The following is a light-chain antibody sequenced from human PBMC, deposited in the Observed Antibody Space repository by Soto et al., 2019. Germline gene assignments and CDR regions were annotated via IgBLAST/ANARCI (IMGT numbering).Light chain of an antibody. CDR2: DVS. J-gene: IGLJ2*01. CDR3: CSYAGTYVV. V-gene: IGLV2-11*01. Sequence: QSALTQPRSVSGSPGQSVTISCTGTSSDVGGYNYVSWYQQHPGKAPKLIISDVSKRPSGVPDRFSGSKSGNTASLTISGLQAEDEGDYYCCSYAGTYVVFGGGTKVTVL. CDR1: SSDVGGYNY.